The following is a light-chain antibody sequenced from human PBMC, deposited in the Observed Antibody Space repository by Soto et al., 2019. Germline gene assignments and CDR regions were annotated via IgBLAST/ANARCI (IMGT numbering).Light chain of an antibody. CDR1: RSDVGDYNY. V-gene: IGLV2-8*01. J-gene: IGLJ2*01. Sequence: QSALTQPPSASGSPGQSVTISCTGTRSDVGDYNYVSWYQQHPGNAPKLLIYEVTKRPSGVPDRFSGSKSANTASLTVSGLQAEDEADYYCSSYAGSDNFEVFGGGTKLTVL. CDR3: SSYAGSDNFEV. CDR2: EVT.